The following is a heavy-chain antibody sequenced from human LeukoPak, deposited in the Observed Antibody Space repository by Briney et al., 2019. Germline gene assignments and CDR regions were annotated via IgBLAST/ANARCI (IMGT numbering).Heavy chain of an antibody. Sequence: GGSLRLSCAASGFTFSDYYMSWIRQAPGKGLEWVSYISSSGSTIYYADSVKGRFTISRDNAKNSLYLQMNSLRAQDTGVYYCARDFLGPTAAYFDYWGQGTLVTVSS. CDR2: ISSSGSTI. CDR1: GFTFSDYY. D-gene: IGHD3-16*01. J-gene: IGHJ4*02. CDR3: ARDFLGPTAAYFDY. V-gene: IGHV3-11*04.